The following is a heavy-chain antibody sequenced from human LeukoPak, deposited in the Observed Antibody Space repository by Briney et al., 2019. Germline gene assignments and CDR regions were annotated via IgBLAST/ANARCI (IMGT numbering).Heavy chain of an antibody. V-gene: IGHV1-18*01. CDR3: ARAPYYYDSSGYMGY. CDR1: GYTFTSYG. Sequence: ASVTVSCRASGYTFTSYGMSGVRQARGQGLEGMGWMSAYNGNTNYAQNLQRRVTITTATSTSTAYMELRSLRSDDTAVYYCARAPYYYDSSGYMGYWGQGTLVTVSS. CDR2: MSAYNGNT. J-gene: IGHJ4*02. D-gene: IGHD3-22*01.